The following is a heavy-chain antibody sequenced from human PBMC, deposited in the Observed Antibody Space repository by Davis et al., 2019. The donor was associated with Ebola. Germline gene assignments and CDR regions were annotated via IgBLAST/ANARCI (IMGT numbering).Heavy chain of an antibody. V-gene: IGHV4-59*08. J-gene: IGHJ4*02. CDR3: ARQEGIAAAVPYFDY. D-gene: IGHD6-13*01. CDR2: TFHSGST. CDR1: GGSISSYY. Sequence: MPSETLSLTCTVSGGSISSYYWSWIRQPPGKGLEWIGSTFHSGSTNYNPSLKSRVTISVDTSKNQLSLQLSSLTAADTAVYYCARQEGIAAAVPYFDYWGQGTLVTVSS.